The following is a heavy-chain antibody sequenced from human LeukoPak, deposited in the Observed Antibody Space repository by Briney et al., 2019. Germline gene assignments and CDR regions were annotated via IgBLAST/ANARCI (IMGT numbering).Heavy chain of an antibody. V-gene: IGHV3-23*01. CDR1: GFIFSNYA. Sequence: HPGGSLRLSCEASGFIFSNYAMSWVRQAPGKGLEWVSGISVSGGTTYYADSVKGRFTISRDNSKNTLYLQMNSLRAEDTAVYYCAKMGKRDWGQGTLVTVSS. CDR2: ISVSGGTT. J-gene: IGHJ4*02. CDR3: AKMGKRD. D-gene: IGHD6-13*01.